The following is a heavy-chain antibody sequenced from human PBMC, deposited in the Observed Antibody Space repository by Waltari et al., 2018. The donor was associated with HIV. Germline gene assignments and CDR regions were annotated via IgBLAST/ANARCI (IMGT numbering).Heavy chain of an antibody. CDR3: ARGSGYYYFDY. CDR2: MSTDGNSV. V-gene: IGHV3-74*01. CDR1: GFTFSSYW. J-gene: IGHJ4*02. Sequence: EVQLVESGGGLVQPGGPLRLSCAASGFTFSSYWMHSVRQVPGKGLEWILGMSTDGNSVRSADSVKGRFTISRDNTKNTLYLQMNSLRVEDTAVYYCARGSGYYYFDYWGQGTRVTVSS. D-gene: IGHD3-22*01.